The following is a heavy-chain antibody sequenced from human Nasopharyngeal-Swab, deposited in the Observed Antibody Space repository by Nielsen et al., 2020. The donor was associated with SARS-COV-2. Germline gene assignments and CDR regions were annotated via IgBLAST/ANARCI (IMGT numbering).Heavy chain of an antibody. CDR1: GGTFSSYA. CDR2: IIPILGIA. V-gene: IGHV1-69*04. J-gene: IGHJ2*01. Sequence: SVKVSCKASGGTFSSYAISWVRQAPGQGLEWMGRIIPILGIANYAQRFQGRVTITADKSTSTAYMELSSLRSEDTAVYYCARGIPEGTLDFELWGRGTLVTVSS. CDR3: ARGIPEGTLDFEL.